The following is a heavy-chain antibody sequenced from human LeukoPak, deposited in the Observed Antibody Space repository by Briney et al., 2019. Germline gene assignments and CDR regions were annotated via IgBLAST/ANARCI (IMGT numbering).Heavy chain of an antibody. CDR3: VREDWGDV. Sequence: SGGPLRLSCAASGFTFSTYWMGWVRQAPGKGLEWVANIKVDGSETYYVDSVKGRFTISRDNAKKSLYLQMNSLRAEDTAVYYCVREDWGDVWGQGTTVTVSS. CDR1: GFTFSTYW. V-gene: IGHV3-7*05. CDR2: IKVDGSET. D-gene: IGHD3/OR15-3a*01. J-gene: IGHJ6*02.